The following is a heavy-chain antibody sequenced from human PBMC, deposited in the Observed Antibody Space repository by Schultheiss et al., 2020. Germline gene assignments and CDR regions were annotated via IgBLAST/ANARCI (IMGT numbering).Heavy chain of an antibody. CDR3: ARNYGTIYYYYYYMDV. V-gene: IGHV3-33*01. CDR1: GFTFSSYG. CDR2: IWYDGSNK. J-gene: IGHJ6*03. Sequence: GESLKISCAASGFTFSSYGMHWVRQAPGKGLEWVAVIWYDGSNKYYADSVKGRFTISRDNSKNTLYLQMNSLRAEDTAVYYCARNYGTIYYYYYYMDVWGKGTTVTVSS. D-gene: IGHD3-10*01.